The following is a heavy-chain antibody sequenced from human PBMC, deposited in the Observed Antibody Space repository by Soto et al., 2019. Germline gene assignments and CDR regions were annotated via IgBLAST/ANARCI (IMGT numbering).Heavy chain of an antibody. CDR1: GGSVSSGDYY. V-gene: IGHV4-61*08. CDR3: ARKAWVRFDY. Sequence: SETLSLTCTVSGGSVSSGDYYWSWIRQPPGKGLEWIGYIYYSGNTNYNPSLKSRVTMSVDKSTNEFSLKVTSVTAADTAIYYCARKAWVRFDYWGQGALVTVSS. D-gene: IGHD7-27*01. CDR2: IYYSGNT. J-gene: IGHJ4*02.